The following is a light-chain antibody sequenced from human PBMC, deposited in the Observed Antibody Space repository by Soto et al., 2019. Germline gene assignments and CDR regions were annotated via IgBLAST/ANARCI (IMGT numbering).Light chain of an antibody. Sequence: EIVLTQSPGTLSLSPGERATLSCRADRSVSDTLLTWFQQKPGQAPRLLIFGTSNRAPGIPDRFSGSGSGTDFTLTISRLEPADFAVYYCQHYGDSSWTFGQGTKVEI. CDR1: RSVSDTL. V-gene: IGKV3-20*01. CDR3: QHYGDSSWT. J-gene: IGKJ1*01. CDR2: GTS.